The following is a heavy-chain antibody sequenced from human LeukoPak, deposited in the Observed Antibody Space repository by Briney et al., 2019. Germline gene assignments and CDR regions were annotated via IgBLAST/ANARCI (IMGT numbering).Heavy chain of an antibody. J-gene: IGHJ6*02. CDR2: ISGSGGST. D-gene: IGHD6-6*01. CDR3: AKVNGSSPYSYYYGMDV. Sequence: GGSLRLSCAASGFTFSSYAMSWVRQAPGKGLEWVSAISGSGGSTYYADSVKGRFTISRDNSKNTLYLQMNSLRAEDTAVYYCAKVNGSSPYSYYYGMDVWGQGTTVTVSS. V-gene: IGHV3-23*01. CDR1: GFTFSSYA.